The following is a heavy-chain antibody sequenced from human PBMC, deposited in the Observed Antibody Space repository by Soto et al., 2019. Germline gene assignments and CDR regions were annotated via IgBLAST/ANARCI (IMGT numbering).Heavy chain of an antibody. CDR1: GDSFIGYY. Sequence: PSETLSRTCTVIGDSFIGYYWSWIPQPAAKGLEWIGRVYTNGHTDYNPSLTSRVSVSVDTSKNQFSLKLRFVTAADTAVYYCAREAAETVGDGYWCDPWGQG. V-gene: IGHV4-4*07. CDR2: VYTNGHT. J-gene: IGHJ5*02. CDR3: AREAAETVGDGYWCDP. D-gene: IGHD6-13*01.